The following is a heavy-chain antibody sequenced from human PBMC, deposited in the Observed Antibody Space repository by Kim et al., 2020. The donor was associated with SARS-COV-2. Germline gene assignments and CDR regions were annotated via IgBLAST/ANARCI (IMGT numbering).Heavy chain of an antibody. CDR3: ASNFGESPYYYYGLDV. J-gene: IGHJ6*02. CDR2: ISSSSSYI. D-gene: IGHD3-10*01. CDR1: GFTFSSYS. V-gene: IGHV3-21*01. Sequence: GGSLRLSCAASGFTFSSYSMNWVRQAPGKGLEWVSSISSSSSYIYYADPVKGRITISRDNAKNSLYLQMNSLRAEDTAVYYCASNFGESPYYYYGLDVWGQGTPVTVSS.